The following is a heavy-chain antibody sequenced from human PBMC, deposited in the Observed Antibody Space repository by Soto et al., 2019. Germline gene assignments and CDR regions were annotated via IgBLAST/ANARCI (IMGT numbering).Heavy chain of an antibody. CDR1: GYTFTSYA. D-gene: IGHD1-26*01. Sequence: QVQLVQSGAEVKKPGASVKVSCKASGYTFTSYAMHWVRQAPGQRLGWMGWINAGNGNTKYSQKFQGRVTITRDTSASTAYMELSSLRSEDTAVYYCARAQGGYSGSYRFDYWGQGTLVTVSS. CDR2: INAGNGNT. V-gene: IGHV1-3*01. J-gene: IGHJ4*02. CDR3: ARAQGGYSGSYRFDY.